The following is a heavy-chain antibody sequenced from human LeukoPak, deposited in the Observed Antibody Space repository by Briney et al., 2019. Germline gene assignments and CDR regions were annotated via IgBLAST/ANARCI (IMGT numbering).Heavy chain of an antibody. CDR3: ARDRGTMIAVFGIYLDL. Sequence: ASVKVSCKASGSPFIGSFLHWVRQAPGQGLEWMGWINPISGDTNSAQKFQGRLTMTRDPSKTTAYMELSGLRPDDTALYYCARDRGTMIAVFGIYLDLWGRGTPDTVSS. J-gene: IGHJ2*01. D-gene: IGHD1-14*01. CDR1: GSPFIGSF. V-gene: IGHV1-2*02. CDR2: INPISGDT.